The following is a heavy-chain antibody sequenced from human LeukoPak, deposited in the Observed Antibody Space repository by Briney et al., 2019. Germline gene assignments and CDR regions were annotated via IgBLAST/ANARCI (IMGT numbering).Heavy chain of an antibody. J-gene: IGHJ4*02. CDR2: INPNSGGT. D-gene: IGHD3-22*01. Sequence: ASVKVSCKASGYTFTGYYMHWVRQAPGQGLEWMGWINPNSGGTNYAQKFQGRVTMTRDTSISTAYMELSRLRSDDTAVYYCASMTKGYYYDSSGYVDYWGQGTLVTVSS. CDR1: GYTFTGYY. V-gene: IGHV1-2*02. CDR3: ASMTKGYYYDSSGYVDY.